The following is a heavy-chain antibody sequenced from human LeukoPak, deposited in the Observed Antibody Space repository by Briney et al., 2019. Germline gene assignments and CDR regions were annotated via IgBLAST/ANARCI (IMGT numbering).Heavy chain of an antibody. Sequence: GGSLRLSCAASGFTFSSYRMNWVRQAPGRGLEWVSSISSSSSYIYYADSVKGRFTISRDNAKNSQYLQMNSLRGDDTAVYYCVKDWGTYFASGSSYFDYWGQGTLVTVSS. CDR2: ISSSSSYI. CDR1: GFTFSSYR. CDR3: VKDWGTYFASGSSYFDY. D-gene: IGHD3-10*01. V-gene: IGHV3-21*01. J-gene: IGHJ4*02.